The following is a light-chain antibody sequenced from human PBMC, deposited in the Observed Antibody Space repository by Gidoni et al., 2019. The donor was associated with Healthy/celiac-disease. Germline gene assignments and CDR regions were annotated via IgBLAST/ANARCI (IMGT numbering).Light chain of an antibody. CDR1: QSVSSSY. J-gene: IGKJ1*01. V-gene: IGKV3-20*01. CDR3: QQYGSSPT. CDR2: GAS. Sequence: LTQSPGTLPLSPGERATLSCRASQSVSSSYLACYQQKPGQSPRLLIYGASSRSTGIPDWFGCGWSGTVFSLTISRLAPADFAVYYYQQYGSSPTFGQXTKVEI.